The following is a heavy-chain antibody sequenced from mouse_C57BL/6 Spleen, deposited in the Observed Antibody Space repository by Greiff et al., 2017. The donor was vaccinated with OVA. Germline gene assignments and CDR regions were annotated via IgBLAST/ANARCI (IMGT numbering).Heavy chain of an antibody. CDR3: ARDSSGYYYFDY. D-gene: IGHD3-2*02. CDR1: GFTITNTY. CDR2: IDPASGST. Sequence: VQLQQSVAELVRPGASVKLSCTASGFTITNTYMHWVKQRPEQGLEWIGRIDPASGSTKYAPKFQGKATITADTSSNTAYLQLSSLTSEDTAIYYGARDSSGYYYFDYWGQGTTLTVSA. J-gene: IGHJ2*01. V-gene: IGHV14-3*01.